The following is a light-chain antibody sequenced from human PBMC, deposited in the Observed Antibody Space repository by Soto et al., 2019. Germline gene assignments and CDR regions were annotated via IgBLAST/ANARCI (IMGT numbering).Light chain of an antibody. Sequence: QLVLTQSSSASASLGSSVNLTCTLSSGHSSYIIAWPQQQPGKAPRYLMKLEGSGSYNKGSGVPDRFSGSSSGADRYLIISNLQFEDEADYYCETWDSNIHWVFGGGTKLTVL. CDR1: SGHSSYI. CDR2: LEGSGSY. CDR3: ETWDSNIHWV. J-gene: IGLJ3*02. V-gene: IGLV4-60*02.